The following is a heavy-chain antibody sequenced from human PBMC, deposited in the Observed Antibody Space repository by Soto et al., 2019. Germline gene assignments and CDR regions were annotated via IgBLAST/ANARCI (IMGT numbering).Heavy chain of an antibody. V-gene: IGHV4-31*02. D-gene: IGHD3-10*01. J-gene: IGHJ4*02. CDR1: GGSISSGGYY. CDR2: IYYSGST. CDR3: VGSVQPSARKYYFDY. Sequence: SETLSLTCTVSGGSISSGGYYWSWIRQHPGKGLEWIGYIYYSGSTYYNPSLKSRVTISVDTSKNQFSLKLSSVTAADTAVYYCVGSVQPSARKYYFDYWGQGPLVTVSS.